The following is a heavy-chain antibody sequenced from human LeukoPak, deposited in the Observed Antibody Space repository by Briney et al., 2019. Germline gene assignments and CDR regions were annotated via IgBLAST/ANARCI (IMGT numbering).Heavy chain of an antibody. CDR3: TKDRQRPNQSHMDV. V-gene: IGHV3-7*01. CDR2: INQDGGTT. D-gene: IGHD6-25*01. Sequence: GGSLRLSCAASGFTFSSLWMSWVRQAPGRGPEWVANINQDGGTTYYVASVKGRFTISRDNAKNSLSMQMGSLTAEDTPVYSCTKDRQRPNQSHMDVWGKGTTVTVSS. J-gene: IGHJ6*03. CDR1: GFTFSSLW.